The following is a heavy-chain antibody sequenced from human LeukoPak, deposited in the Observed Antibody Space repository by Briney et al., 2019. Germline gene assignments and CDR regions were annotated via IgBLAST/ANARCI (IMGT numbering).Heavy chain of an antibody. CDR3: AKDSSVGSSWYYYYYYMDV. CDR2: ISGSGGST. Sequence: GGSLRLSCAASGFTFSSYAMSWVRQAPGKGLEWVSAISGSGGSTYYADSVKGRFTISRDNSKNTLYLQMNSLRAEDTAVYYCAKDSSVGSSWYYYYYYMDVWGKGTTVTISS. D-gene: IGHD6-13*01. CDR1: GFTFSSYA. J-gene: IGHJ6*03. V-gene: IGHV3-23*01.